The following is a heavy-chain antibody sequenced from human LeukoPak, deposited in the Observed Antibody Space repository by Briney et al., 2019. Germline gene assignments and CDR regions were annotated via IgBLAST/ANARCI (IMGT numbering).Heavy chain of an antibody. CDR2: IYPGDSDT. D-gene: IGHD2-15*01. CDR1: GYSFTSYW. V-gene: IGHV5-51*01. CDR3: ARGQYCTGGNCYAAYFQH. Sequence: GESLKISCKGSGYSFTSYWLGWVRQMPGKGLEWMGIIYPGDSDTRYSPSFQGQVTISADKSISTAYLQWSSLKASDTAMYYCARGQYCTGGNCYAAYFQHWGQGTLVTVSP. J-gene: IGHJ1*01.